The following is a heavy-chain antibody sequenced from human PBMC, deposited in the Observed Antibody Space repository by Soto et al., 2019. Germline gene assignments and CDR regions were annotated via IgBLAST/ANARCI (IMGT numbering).Heavy chain of an antibody. CDR3: ARLDIVASSFDY. Sequence: LSLTCTVSGGSISSSSYYWGWIRQPPGRGLEWIGSIYYSGSTYYNPSLKSRVTISVDTSKNQFSLKLSSVTAADTAVYYCARLDIVASSFDYWGQGTLVTVSS. CDR2: IYYSGST. CDR1: GGSISSSSYY. J-gene: IGHJ4*02. V-gene: IGHV4-39*01. D-gene: IGHD5-12*01.